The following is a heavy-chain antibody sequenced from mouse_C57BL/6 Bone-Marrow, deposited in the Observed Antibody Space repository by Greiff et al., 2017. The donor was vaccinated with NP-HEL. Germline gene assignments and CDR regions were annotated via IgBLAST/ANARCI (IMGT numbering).Heavy chain of an antibody. D-gene: IGHD2-1*01. J-gene: IGHJ3*01. V-gene: IGHV1-82*01. CDR2: IYPGDGDT. Sequence: QVQLKESGPELVKPGASVKISCKASGYAFSSSWMNWVKQRPGKGLEWIGRIYPGDGDTNYNGKFKGKATLTADKSSSTAYMQLSSLTSEDSAVYFCARQYYGNFGGKGTLVTVSA. CDR3: ARQYYGNF. CDR1: GYAFSSSW.